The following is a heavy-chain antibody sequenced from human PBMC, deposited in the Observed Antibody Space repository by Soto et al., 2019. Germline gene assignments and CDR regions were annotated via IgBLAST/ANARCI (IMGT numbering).Heavy chain of an antibody. D-gene: IGHD2-15*01. J-gene: IGHJ4*02. Sequence: VQLLESGGGLVQPGGYLRLSCAASGFTFSTYAMSWVRQAPGKGLARVSGITGSGGTSYYADSAKGRFTISRDHSKHTMELQMNSLRDEDTAVYYCAKAGGDCSGGTCYAGQGDYWGQGTLVTVSS. CDR1: GFTFSTYA. CDR3: AKAGGDCSGGTCYAGQGDY. CDR2: ITGSGGTS. V-gene: IGHV3-23*01.